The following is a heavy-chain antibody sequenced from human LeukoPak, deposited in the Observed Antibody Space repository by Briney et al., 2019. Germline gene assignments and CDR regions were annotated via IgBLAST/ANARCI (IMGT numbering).Heavy chain of an antibody. J-gene: IGHJ6*03. CDR1: GGSFIGYH. CDR2: INPSGRT. D-gene: IGHD2/OR15-2a*01. V-gene: IGHV4-34*01. CDR3: ARALTFSDIYYYMDV. Sequence: SETLSLTCVVYGGSFIGYHWTWIRQSPGKGFEWIGEINPSGRTNYNPSLKSRVMMSVDTSKSQFSLSLTSATAADTAVYYCARALTFSDIYYYMDVWGEGTAVTVFS.